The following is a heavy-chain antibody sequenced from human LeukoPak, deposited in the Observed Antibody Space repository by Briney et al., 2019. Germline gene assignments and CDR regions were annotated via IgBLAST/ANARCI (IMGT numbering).Heavy chain of an antibody. CDR3: ARVTAMVTYFDY. V-gene: IGHV3-30*02. CDR1: GFTFSSYG. D-gene: IGHD5-18*01. Sequence: GGSLRLSCAASGFTFSSYGMHWVRQAPGKGLEWVAVIWYDGSNKYYADSVKGRFTISRDNSKSTLYLQMNSLRAEDTAVYYCARVTAMVTYFDYWGQGTLVTVSS. CDR2: IWYDGSNK. J-gene: IGHJ4*02.